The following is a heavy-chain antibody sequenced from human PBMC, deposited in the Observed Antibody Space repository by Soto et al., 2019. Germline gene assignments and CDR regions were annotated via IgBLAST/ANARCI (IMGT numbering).Heavy chain of an antibody. D-gene: IGHD2-2*01. V-gene: IGHV1-69*01. CDR2: GIPVFDTS. CDR1: GDTFDTYA. Sequence: QVQLVQSGAEVKKPGSSVRISCKASGDTFDTYAFTLVRQAPGHGLEWRGGGIPVFDTSHYAQHFQGRVTITADEFSSTAYLELRSLRPEDTAVYYGARGLGASTRDRECRRHTCYVAGGYGGQGTLVTVSS. CDR3: ARGLGASTRDRECRRHTCYVAGGY. J-gene: IGHJ4*02.